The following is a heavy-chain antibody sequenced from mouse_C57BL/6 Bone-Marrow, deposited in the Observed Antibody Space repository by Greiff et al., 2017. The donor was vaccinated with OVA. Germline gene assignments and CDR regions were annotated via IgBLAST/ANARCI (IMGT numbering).Heavy chain of an antibody. CDR2: IDPSDSYT. V-gene: IGHV1-69*01. D-gene: IGHD2-1*01. Sequence: QVQLQQSGAELVMPGASVKLSCKASGYTFTSYWMHWVKQRPGQGLEWIGEIDPSDSYTNYNQKFKGKSTLTVDKSSSTAYMQLSSLTSEDSAVYYCARRNYGNYAMDYWGQGTSVTVSS. CDR3: ARRNYGNYAMDY. J-gene: IGHJ4*01. CDR1: GYTFTSYW.